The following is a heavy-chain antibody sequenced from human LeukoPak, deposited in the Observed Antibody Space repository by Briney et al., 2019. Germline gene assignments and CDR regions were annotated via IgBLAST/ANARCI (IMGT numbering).Heavy chain of an antibody. V-gene: IGHV3-23*01. CDR1: GFTFSSYA. Sequence: GGSLRLSCAASGFTFSSYAMSWVRQAPGNGLEWVSAISGSGGSTYYADSVKGRFTISRDNSKNTLYLQMNSLRAEDTAVYYCAKAPLRCSSPSCYSEFQHWGQGTLVTVSS. CDR2: ISGSGGST. CDR3: AKAPLRCSSPSCYSEFQH. D-gene: IGHD2-2*01. J-gene: IGHJ1*01.